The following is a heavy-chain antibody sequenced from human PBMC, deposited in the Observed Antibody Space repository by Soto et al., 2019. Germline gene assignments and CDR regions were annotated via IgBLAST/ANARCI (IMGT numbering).Heavy chain of an antibody. Sequence: DVQLVESGGGLVKPGGSLRLSCAASGFTLKNYSMTWVRQAPGKGLEWVSSISSNSNYKYYADSLKVRFTISRDNAKNALYLQMSSLRAEDTAVYYCARERSTTWSGTTRGWFDPWGRGTLVTVAS. J-gene: IGHJ5*02. CDR1: GFTLKNYS. CDR3: ARERSTTWSGTTRGWFDP. D-gene: IGHD2-2*01. V-gene: IGHV3-21*06. CDR2: ISSNSNYK.